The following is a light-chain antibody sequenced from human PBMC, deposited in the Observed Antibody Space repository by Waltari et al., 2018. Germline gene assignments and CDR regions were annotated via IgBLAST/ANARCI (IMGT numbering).Light chain of an antibody. Sequence: EIVLTQSPGTLSLSPGERATLSCRASQTVMTTYLAWYQQKPGQAPPLLSYGAASRATGIPDRFSGSGSGTDFSLTISSLEPEDFAVYYCQQYDISPLTFGGGTKVEIK. J-gene: IGKJ4*01. CDR2: GAA. V-gene: IGKV3-20*01. CDR1: QTVMTTY. CDR3: QQYDISPLT.